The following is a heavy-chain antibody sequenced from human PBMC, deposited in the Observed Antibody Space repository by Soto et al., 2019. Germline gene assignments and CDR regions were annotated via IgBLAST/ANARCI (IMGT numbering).Heavy chain of an antibody. CDR2: ISAYNGNT. Sequence: QVQLVQSGAEVKKPGASVKVSCKASGYTFTSYGISWVRQAPGQGLEWMGWISAYNGNTNYAQKLQCRVTMTTDTSTSQAYMELRSLRSGDPAVYYWARGGPKRYRGHYEAFGYWFHPWGQGTLVTVSS. CDR1: GYTFTSYG. CDR3: ARGGPKRYRGHYEAFGYWFHP. V-gene: IGHV1-18*01. J-gene: IGHJ5*02. D-gene: IGHD1-26*01.